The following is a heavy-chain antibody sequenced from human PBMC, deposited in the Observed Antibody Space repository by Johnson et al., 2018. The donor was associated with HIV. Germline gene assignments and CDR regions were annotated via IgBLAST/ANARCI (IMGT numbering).Heavy chain of an antibody. V-gene: IGHV3-30-3*01. CDR1: GFSFSNYA. J-gene: IGHJ3*02. CDR2: ISYDGSNK. D-gene: IGHD4-23*01. CDR3: AKVSGGRSMTTVVTLDDAFDI. Sequence: QVQLVESGGGVVQPGRSLRLSCSASGFSFSNYAMDWVRQAPGKGLEWVSLISYDGSNKYYADSVKGRFTISRDNSKNTLYLQMNSLRAEDTAVYYCAKVSGGRSMTTVVTLDDAFDIWGQGTMVTVSS.